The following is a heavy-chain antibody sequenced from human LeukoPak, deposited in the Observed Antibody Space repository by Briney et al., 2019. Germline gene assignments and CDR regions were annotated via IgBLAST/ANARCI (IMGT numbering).Heavy chain of an antibody. Sequence: SETLSLTCTVSGGSISSYYWSWIRQPPGKGLEWIGYIYYSGSTNYNPSLKSRVTISVDTSKNQFSLKLSSVTAADTAVYYCARPYGSGSYYPPNWYFDLWGRGTLVTVSS. D-gene: IGHD3-10*01. CDR3: ARPYGSGSYYPPNWYFDL. V-gene: IGHV4-59*01. CDR1: GGSISSYY. J-gene: IGHJ2*01. CDR2: IYYSGST.